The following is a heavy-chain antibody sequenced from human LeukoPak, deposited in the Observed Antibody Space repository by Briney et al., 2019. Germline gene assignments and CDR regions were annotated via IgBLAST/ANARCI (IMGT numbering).Heavy chain of an antibody. J-gene: IGHJ4*02. CDR3: ARDLSEYGWFGELYY. Sequence: GGSLRLSCAASGFTFSSYNMNWVRQAPGKGLEWVSSISSSSSYIYYADSLKGRFTISRDNAKNSLFLQMNSLRAEDTAVYYCARDLSEYGWFGELYYWGQGTLVTVSS. V-gene: IGHV3-21*01. CDR1: GFTFSSYN. CDR2: ISSSSSYI. D-gene: IGHD3-10*01.